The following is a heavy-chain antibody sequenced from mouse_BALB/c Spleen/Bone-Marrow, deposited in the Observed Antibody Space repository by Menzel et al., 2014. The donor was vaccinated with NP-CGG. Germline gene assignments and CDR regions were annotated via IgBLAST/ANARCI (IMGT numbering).Heavy chain of an antibody. CDR3: ARTYFDY. Sequence: VQLQQSGAGLVKPGASVKLSCKASGYTFTSYWMHWVKQRPGQGLEWIGEINPSNGRTNYNEKFKSKATLTVDKSSSTPSIQLTSLSSEGSAFYYYARTYFDYWGQGTTLTVSS. V-gene: IGHV1S81*02. CDR2: INPSNGRT. CDR1: GYTFTSYW. J-gene: IGHJ2*01.